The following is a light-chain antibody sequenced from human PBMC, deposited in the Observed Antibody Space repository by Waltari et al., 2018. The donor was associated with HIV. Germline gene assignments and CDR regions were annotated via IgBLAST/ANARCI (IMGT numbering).Light chain of an antibody. V-gene: IGLV7-46*01. CDR2: DTS. J-gene: IGLJ2*01. CDR3: LLSFGGGHVA. CDR1: LEIVTSSHP. Sequence: QAVVTQEPLLTVSPGETVTLTCGPTLEIVTSSHPPYWFQKKPGQAPRTLISDTSHMNSWTPARFSGALFGGKAALTLSGAQPEDEAEYYCLLSFGGGHVAFGGGTKLTVL.